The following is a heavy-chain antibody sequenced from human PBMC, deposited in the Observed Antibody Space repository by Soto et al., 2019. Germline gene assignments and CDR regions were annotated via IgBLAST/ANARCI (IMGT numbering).Heavy chain of an antibody. CDR1: GGSFSGYY. Sequence: SETLSLTCAVYGGSFSGYYWSWIRQPPGKGLEWIGEINHSGSTNYNPSLKSRVTISVDTSKNQFSLKLSSVTAADTAVYYCAKDHSGTYIPDAFDIWGQGTLVTVSS. D-gene: IGHD1-26*01. J-gene: IGHJ3*02. V-gene: IGHV4-34*01. CDR2: INHSGST. CDR3: AKDHSGTYIPDAFDI.